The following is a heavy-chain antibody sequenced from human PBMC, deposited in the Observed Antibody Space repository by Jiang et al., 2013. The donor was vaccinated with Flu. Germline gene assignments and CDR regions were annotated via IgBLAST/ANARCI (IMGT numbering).Heavy chain of an antibody. CDR1: GFSSALVEWV. J-gene: IGHJ4*02. CDR2: FYWNDDK. Sequence: KPTQTLTLTCTFSGFSSALVEWVWAGSVSPQERPWSGLHSFYWNDDKRYSPSLKSRLTITKDTSKNQVVLTMTNMDPVDTATYYCAHSAIYCSGGSCYYDYFDYWGQGTLVTVSS. D-gene: IGHD2-15*01. CDR3: AHSAIYCSGGSCYYDYFDY. V-gene: IGHV2-5*01.